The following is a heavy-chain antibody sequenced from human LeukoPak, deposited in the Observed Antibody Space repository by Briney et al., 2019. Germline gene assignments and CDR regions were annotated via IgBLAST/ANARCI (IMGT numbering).Heavy chain of an antibody. V-gene: IGHV1-24*01. J-gene: IGHJ4*02. D-gene: IGHD6-13*01. CDR3: ARDQHLVEPALENDY. Sequence: ASVKVSCKVSGYSLSDSSMHWVRQAPGKGLEWMGTFNPEDGETIYAQKFQGRVTMTRDTSTSTVYMELSSLRSEDTAVYYCARDQHLVEPALENDYWGQGTLVTVSS. CDR1: GYSLSDSS. CDR2: FNPEDGET.